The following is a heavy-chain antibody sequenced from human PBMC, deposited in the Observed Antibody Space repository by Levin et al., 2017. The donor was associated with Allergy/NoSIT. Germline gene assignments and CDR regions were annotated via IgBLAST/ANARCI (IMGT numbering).Heavy chain of an antibody. D-gene: IGHD3-3*01. Sequence: GESLKISCAASGFTFSSYAMSWVRQAPGKGLEWVSAISGSGGSTYYADSVKGRFTISRDNSKNTLYLQMNSLRAEDTAVYYCAKFHYDFWSGYYRLWGQGTLVTVSS. CDR2: ISGSGGST. V-gene: IGHV3-23*01. CDR3: AKFHYDFWSGYYRL. CDR1: GFTFSSYA. J-gene: IGHJ4*02.